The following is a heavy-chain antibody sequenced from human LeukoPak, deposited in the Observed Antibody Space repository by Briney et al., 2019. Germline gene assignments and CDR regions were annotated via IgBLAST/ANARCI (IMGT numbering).Heavy chain of an antibody. CDR3: ARQQLGWATIRNVGYYQHYYMDV. CDR1: GYSFTSYG. D-gene: IGHD6-13*01. J-gene: IGHJ6*03. Sequence: ASVKVSCKASGYSFTSYGISWVRQAPGQGLEWMGWISAYNGATNHAHEFQGRVTMTTDTHTTTAYMELRSLRSDDTAVYYCARQQLGWATIRNVGYYQHYYMDVWGKGTTVTVSS. CDR2: ISAYNGAT. V-gene: IGHV1-18*01.